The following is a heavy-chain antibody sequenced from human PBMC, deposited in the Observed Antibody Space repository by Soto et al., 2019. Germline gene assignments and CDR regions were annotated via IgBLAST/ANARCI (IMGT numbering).Heavy chain of an antibody. V-gene: IGHV3-74*02. CDR1: GFTFSSYW. CDR3: ASDLSGRADV. J-gene: IGHJ6*02. Sequence: EVQLVESGGGLVRPGGSLRLSCAASGFTFSSYWMHWVRQAPGKGLVWVSRINEDGGTTDYADSVKGRFTISRDNAKNTLYLQMNSLRVEDTAVYYCASDLSGRADVWGQGTTVTVSS. D-gene: IGHD3-10*01. CDR2: INEDGGTT.